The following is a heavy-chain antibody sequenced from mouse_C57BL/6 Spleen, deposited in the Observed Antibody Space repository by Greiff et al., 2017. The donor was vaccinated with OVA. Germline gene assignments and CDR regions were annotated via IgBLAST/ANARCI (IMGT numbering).Heavy chain of an antibody. J-gene: IGHJ2*01. CDR2: ISYDGSN. D-gene: IGHD1-1*01. Sequence: EVKLQESGPGLVKPSQSLSLTCSVTGYSITSGYYWNWIRQFPGTKLEWMGYISYDGSNNYNPSLKNRISITRDTSKNQFFLKLNSVTTEDTATYYCARGVYYYGSRPYFDYWGQGTTLTVSS. V-gene: IGHV3-6*01. CDR3: ARGVYYYGSRPYFDY. CDR1: GYSITSGYY.